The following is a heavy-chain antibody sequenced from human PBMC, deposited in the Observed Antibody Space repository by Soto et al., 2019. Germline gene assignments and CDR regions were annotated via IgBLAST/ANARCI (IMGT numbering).Heavy chain of an antibody. Sequence: QVQLVQSGAEVKKPGSSVKVSCKASGGTFSSYAISWVRQAPGQGLEWMGGLIPIFGTANYAQKFQDRVTITADESTSTAYMELSSLRSEDTAVYYCAREGGSGNFRYYAMDVWGQGTTVTVSS. D-gene: IGHD3-10*01. CDR2: LIPIFGTA. J-gene: IGHJ6*02. V-gene: IGHV1-69*12. CDR3: AREGGSGNFRYYAMDV. CDR1: GGTFSSYA.